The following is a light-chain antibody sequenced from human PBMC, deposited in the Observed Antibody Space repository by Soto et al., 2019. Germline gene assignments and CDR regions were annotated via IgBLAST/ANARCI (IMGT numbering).Light chain of an antibody. CDR3: SSYTSSSNLI. J-gene: IGLJ2*01. CDR2: DVN. CDR1: SRDVGNYNY. Sequence: QSALTQPASVSGSLGQSITISCTGTSRDVGNYNYVSWYQHHTGRAPKLVLYDVNNRPAGISNRFSGSKSDNTASLIIFGLQAEDEADYYCSSYTSSSNLIFGGGTKVTVL. V-gene: IGLV2-14*03.